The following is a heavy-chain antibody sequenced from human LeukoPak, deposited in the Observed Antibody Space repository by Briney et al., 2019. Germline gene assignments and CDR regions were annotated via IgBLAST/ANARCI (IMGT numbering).Heavy chain of an antibody. Sequence: GGSLRLSCAASGFTFSSYWMSWVRQAPGKGLEWVANIKEDGSEKYYVDSVKGRFTISRDSAKNSLSLQMNSLRAEDTAVYYCARPYLDFWSVGYWGQGTLVTVSS. CDR3: ARPYLDFWSVGY. CDR1: GFTFSSYW. CDR2: IKEDGSEK. V-gene: IGHV3-7*01. D-gene: IGHD3-3*01. J-gene: IGHJ4*02.